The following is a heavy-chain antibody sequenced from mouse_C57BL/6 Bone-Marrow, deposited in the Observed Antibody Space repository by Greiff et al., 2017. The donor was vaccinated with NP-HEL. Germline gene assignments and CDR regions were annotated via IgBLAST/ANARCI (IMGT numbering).Heavy chain of an antibody. CDR2: IHPNSGST. V-gene: IGHV1-64*01. Sequence: QVQLQQPGAELVKPGASVKLSCKASGYTFTSYWMHWVKQRPGQGLEWIGMIHPNSGSTNYNEKFKSKATLTVDKSSSTAYMQLSSLTSEDSAVYYCAKEPFITTVESSYWGQGTTLTVSS. CDR1: GYTFTSYW. D-gene: IGHD1-1*01. J-gene: IGHJ2*01. CDR3: AKEPFITTVESSY.